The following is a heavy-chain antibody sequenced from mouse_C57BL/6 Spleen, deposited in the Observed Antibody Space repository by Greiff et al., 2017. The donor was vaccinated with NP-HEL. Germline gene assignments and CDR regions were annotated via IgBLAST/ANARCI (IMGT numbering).Heavy chain of an antibody. CDR3: AGGNYFDY. J-gene: IGHJ2*01. CDR1: GYTFTSYW. Sequence: EVQLQQSGAELVKPGASVKLSCKASGYTFTSYWMHWVKQRPGQGLEWIGYIYIGNGYTEYNEKFKGKSTLTSDTSSSTAYMQLSSLTSEDSAIYFCAGGNYFDYWGQGTTLTVSS. CDR2: IYIGNGYT. V-gene: IGHV1-58*01.